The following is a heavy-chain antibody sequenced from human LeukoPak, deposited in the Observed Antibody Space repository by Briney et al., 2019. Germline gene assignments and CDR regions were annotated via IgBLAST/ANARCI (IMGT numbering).Heavy chain of an antibody. CDR2: ISGSGGGT. CDR3: ARGYNYGIDY. V-gene: IGHV3-23*01. CDR1: GFTFSTYA. J-gene: IGHJ4*02. Sequence: GGSLRLSCGAYGFTFSTYAMSWVRQAPGKGLEWVSPISGSGGGTYYADSVKGRFTISRDNAKNSLYLQMNSLRAEDTAVYYCARGYNYGIDYWGQGTLVTVSS. D-gene: IGHD5-24*01.